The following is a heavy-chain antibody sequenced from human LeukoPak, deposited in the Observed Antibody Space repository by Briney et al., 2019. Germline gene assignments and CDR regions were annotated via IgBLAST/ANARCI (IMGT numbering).Heavy chain of an antibody. CDR1: TFPLSSFA. D-gene: IGHD1-26*01. CDR2: ISHDGSTN. V-gene: IGHV3-30*04. J-gene: IGHJ4*02. CDR3: ARARGKWHLLPLDY. Sequence: GGSLRLSCAASTFPLSSFAFHWVRQAPGKGLEWVAVISHDGSTNHYADSVKGRFTISRDNSNNSLYLQMNSLSAEDTAVYYCARARGKWHLLPLDYWGQGTPVTVSS.